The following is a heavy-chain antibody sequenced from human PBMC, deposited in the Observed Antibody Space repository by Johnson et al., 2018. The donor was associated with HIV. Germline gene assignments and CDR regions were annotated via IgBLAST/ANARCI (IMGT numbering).Heavy chain of an antibody. CDR3: ARGGGDKSPWRAFDV. V-gene: IGHV3-23*04. D-gene: IGHD2-21*02. J-gene: IGHJ3*01. CDR1: GFTFSSYA. CDR2: ISASGSST. Sequence: VQLVESGGGLVQPGGSLRLSCAASGFTFSSYAMHWVRQAPGKGLEWVSDISASGSSTYYADSVKGRFTISRDNSKNTLYLQINSRRAEDTAVYYCARGGGDKSPWRAFDVWGRGTMVTVSS.